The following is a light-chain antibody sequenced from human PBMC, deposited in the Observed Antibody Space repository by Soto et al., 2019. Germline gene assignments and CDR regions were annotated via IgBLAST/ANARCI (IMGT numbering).Light chain of an antibody. V-gene: IGKV1-39*01. CDR3: QQFKSYPIT. CDR1: QTIMTY. J-gene: IGKJ5*01. CDR2: AAS. Sequence: EIRVPQPPSPLSASIGDEVKITCRASQTIMTYLNWYQLKPGKPPRLLIYAASSLQSGVPSRFSGSGSGTDFTLTISSLQPEDFGTYYCQQFKSYPITFGQGTRLEIK.